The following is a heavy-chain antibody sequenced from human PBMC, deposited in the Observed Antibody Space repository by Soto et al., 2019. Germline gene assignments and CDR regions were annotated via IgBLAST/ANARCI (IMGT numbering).Heavy chain of an antibody. CDR2: IYYSGST. D-gene: IGHD4-17*01. V-gene: IGHV4-39*01. Sequence: QLQLQESGPGLVKPSETLSLTCTVSGGSISSSSYYWGWIRQPPGKGLEWIGSIYYSGSTYYNPSLKSRVTISVDTSKNQFSLKLSSVTAADTAVYYCARHPRDYGDPPEGYFQHWGQGTLVTVSS. CDR3: ARHPRDYGDPPEGYFQH. J-gene: IGHJ1*01. CDR1: GGSISSSSYY.